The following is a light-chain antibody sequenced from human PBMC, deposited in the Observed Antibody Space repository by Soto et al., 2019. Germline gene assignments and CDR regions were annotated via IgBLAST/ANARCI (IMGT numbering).Light chain of an antibody. V-gene: IGLV2-14*01. CDR1: SNDIGGYDY. J-gene: IGLJ1*01. Sequence: QSVLTQPASVSGSPGQSVTISCTETSNDIGGYDYVSWYQQHPGTAPKLILYEVNNRPSGGSNRFSGSKSGKMASLIISGLQPEDEADYYCSAYTTASTIIFGTGSKVTVL. CDR3: SAYTTASTII. CDR2: EVN.